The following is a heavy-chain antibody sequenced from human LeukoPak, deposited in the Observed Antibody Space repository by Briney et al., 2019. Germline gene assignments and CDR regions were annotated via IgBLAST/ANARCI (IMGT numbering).Heavy chain of an antibody. CDR1: GFTFSSYA. J-gene: IGHJ4*02. D-gene: IGHD1-1*01. CDR3: ARGVNWYFDY. Sequence: GGSLRLSCAASGFTFSSYAMHWVRQAPGKGLERVAVISYDGSNKYYADSVKGRFTISRDNSKNTLYLQMNSLRAEDTAVYYCARGVNWYFDYWGQGTLVTVSS. V-gene: IGHV3-30-3*01. CDR2: ISYDGSNK.